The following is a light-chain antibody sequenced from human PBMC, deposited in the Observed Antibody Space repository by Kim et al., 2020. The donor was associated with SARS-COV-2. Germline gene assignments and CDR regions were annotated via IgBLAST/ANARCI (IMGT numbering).Light chain of an antibody. V-gene: IGKV3-15*01. J-gene: IGKJ2*01. CDR2: AAS. Sequence: SVSPGERATLSCRASQSISSNLAWYQQRPGQAPRLLIYAASTRATGVPARFSGGGSGSEFSLHINSLQSEDFAVYYCHQYTNWPYTFGQGTKLEI. CDR3: HQYTNWPYT. CDR1: QSISSN.